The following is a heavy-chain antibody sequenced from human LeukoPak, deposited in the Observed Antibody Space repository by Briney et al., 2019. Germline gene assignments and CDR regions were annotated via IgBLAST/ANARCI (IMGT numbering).Heavy chain of an antibody. Sequence: GGSLRLSCAASGFTFSSYSVNWVRQAPGKGLEWVSSISSSSSYIYYADSVKGRFTISRGNAKNSLYVQMNSLRAEDTAVYYCARAEDCSGGSCYFDYWGQGTLVTVSS. CDR1: GFTFSSYS. D-gene: IGHD2-15*01. CDR2: ISSSSSYI. J-gene: IGHJ4*02. V-gene: IGHV3-21*01. CDR3: ARAEDCSGGSCYFDY.